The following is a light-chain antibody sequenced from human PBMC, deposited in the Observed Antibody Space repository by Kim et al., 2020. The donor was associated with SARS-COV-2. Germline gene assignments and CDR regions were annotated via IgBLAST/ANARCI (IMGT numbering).Light chain of an antibody. CDR3: NSRDSNDNVV. Sequence: VAVGHTVRITCQGDSLRSYYATWYQQKPGQAPIVVIYGKNNRPSGIPDRFSGSSSGNTASLTITGTQAGDEADYYCNSRDSNDNVVFGGGTQLTVL. CDR1: SLRSYY. CDR2: GKN. J-gene: IGLJ2*01. V-gene: IGLV3-19*01.